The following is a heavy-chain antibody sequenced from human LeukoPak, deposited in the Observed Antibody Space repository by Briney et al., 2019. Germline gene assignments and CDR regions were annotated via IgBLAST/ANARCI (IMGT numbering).Heavy chain of an antibody. CDR2: IKSKTDGGTT. V-gene: IGHV3-15*01. J-gene: IGHJ4*02. CDR1: GFTFSNAW. Sequence: GGSLRLSCAASGFTFSNAWMSWVRQAPGKGLEWVGRIKSKTDGGTTDYAAPVEGRFTISRDDSKNTLYLQMNSLKTEDTAVYYCTTDLGATTPPYWGQGTLVTVSS. CDR3: TTDLGATTPPY. D-gene: IGHD1-26*01.